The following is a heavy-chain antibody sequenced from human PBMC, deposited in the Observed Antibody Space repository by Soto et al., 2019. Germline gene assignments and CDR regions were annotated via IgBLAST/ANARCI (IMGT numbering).Heavy chain of an antibody. Sequence: PAGSLGLSCAASSVPFSNAWINWIRQAPGKGLEWVGRIKSKGLGGTTDFAAPVRGRFAITRDDSRNLVYMQMNNLNPEDTAVYYCTTDSYSPIVEVRFDYWGHGPLVTVPS. CDR3: TTDSYSPIVEVRFDY. V-gene: IGHV3-15*07. CDR2: IKSKGLGGTT. D-gene: IGHD1-26*01. J-gene: IGHJ5*01. CDR1: SVPFSNAW.